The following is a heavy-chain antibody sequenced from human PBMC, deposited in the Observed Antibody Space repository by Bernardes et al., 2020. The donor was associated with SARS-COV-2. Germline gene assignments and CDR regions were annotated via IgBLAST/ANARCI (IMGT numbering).Heavy chain of an antibody. CDR2: ISRSGSTI. V-gene: IGHV3-48*03. J-gene: IGHJ6*03. CDR1: GFTFSSYE. CDR3: ARDRIVVVPAAMDYYYYMDV. Sequence: GGSLRLSCAASGFTFSSYEMNWVRQAPGKGLEWVSYISRSGSTIYYADSVKCRFTISRDNAKNSLYLQMNSLRAEDTAVYYCARDRIVVVPAAMDYYYYMDVWGKGTTVTVSS. D-gene: IGHD2-2*01.